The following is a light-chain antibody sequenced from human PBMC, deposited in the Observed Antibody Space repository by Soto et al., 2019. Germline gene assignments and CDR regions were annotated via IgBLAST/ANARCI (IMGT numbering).Light chain of an antibody. CDR3: SSYTSSSTLEV. V-gene: IGLV2-14*01. CDR2: DVS. J-gene: IGLJ1*01. Sequence: QPVLTQPASVSGSPGQSITISCTGTSSDVGGYNYVSWYQQHPGKAPKLMIYDVSNRPSGGSNRFSGSKSGNTASLTISGLQAEDEADYYCSSYTSSSTLEVFGTGTKVTVL. CDR1: SSDVGGYNY.